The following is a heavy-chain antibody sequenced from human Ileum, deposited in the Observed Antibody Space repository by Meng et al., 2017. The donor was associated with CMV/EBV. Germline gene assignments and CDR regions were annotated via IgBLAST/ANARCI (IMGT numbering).Heavy chain of an antibody. J-gene: IGHJ4*02. D-gene: IGHD4-11*01. CDR2: IKQDGNEK. CDR3: AREEIDPLYSNYIY. CDR1: GFTFSTYW. Sequence: GESLKISCAASGFTFSTYWMSWVRQAPGKGLEWVANIKQDGNEKYYVDSVKGRFTISRDNAENSLYLQMNSLRAEDTAFYYCAREEIDPLYSNYIYWGQGTLVTVSS. V-gene: IGHV3-7*01.